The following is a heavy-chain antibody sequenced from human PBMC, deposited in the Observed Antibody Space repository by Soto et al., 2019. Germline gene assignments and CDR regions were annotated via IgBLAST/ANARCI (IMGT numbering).Heavy chain of an antibody. V-gene: IGHV4-30-4*01. CDR2: IYYSGST. CDR1: GGSISSGDYY. Sequence: SETLSLTCTVSGGSISSGDYYWSWIRQPPGKGLEWIGYIYYSGSTYYNPSLKSRVTISVDTSKNQFSLKLSSVTAADTAVYYCARGIRITMARLIQNDVYGMDVWGQGTTVTVS. D-gene: IGHD3-10*01. J-gene: IGHJ6*02. CDR3: ARGIRITMARLIQNDVYGMDV.